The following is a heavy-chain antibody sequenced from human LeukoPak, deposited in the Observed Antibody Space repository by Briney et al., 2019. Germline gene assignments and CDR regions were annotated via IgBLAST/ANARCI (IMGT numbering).Heavy chain of an antibody. CDR2: VHTSGNP. J-gene: IGHJ4*02. CDR1: GASISSGSDY. Sequence: SQTLSLTCSVSGASISSGSDYWSWIRQPAGKALEWIGRVHTSGNPNYNPSLESRVSISIDRSKNQFSLELNSVTAADTAVYYCATYGGNGNPFDYWGQGTLVTVSS. CDR3: ATYGGNGNPFDY. V-gene: IGHV4-61*02. D-gene: IGHD4-23*01.